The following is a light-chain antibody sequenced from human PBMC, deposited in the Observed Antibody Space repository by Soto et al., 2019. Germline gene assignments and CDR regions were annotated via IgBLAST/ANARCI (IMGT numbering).Light chain of an antibody. J-gene: IGLJ1*01. CDR2: EVS. CDR1: SSDIGVYNY. V-gene: IGLV2-8*01. CDR3: SSYAGSNNLYV. Sequence: VLTQPPSASGSPGQSVTISCTGTSSDIGVYNYVSWYQQHPGKAPKLMIYEVSKRPSGVPDRFSGSKSGNTASLTVSGLQAEDEADYYCSSYAGSNNLYVFGTGTKVTVL.